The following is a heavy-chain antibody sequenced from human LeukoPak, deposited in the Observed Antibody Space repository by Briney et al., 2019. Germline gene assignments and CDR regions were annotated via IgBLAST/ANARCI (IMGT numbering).Heavy chain of an antibody. Sequence: GRSLRLSCTASGFTFGDYAMSWVRQAPGKGLEWVGFIRSEAYGGTTEYAASVKGRFTISRDDSKSIAYLQMNSLKTEDTAVYYCTSSEAAAAYYFDYWGQGTLVTVSS. J-gene: IGHJ4*02. CDR3: TSSEAAAAYYFDY. V-gene: IGHV3-49*04. CDR2: IRSEAYGGTT. CDR1: GFTFGDYA. D-gene: IGHD6-13*01.